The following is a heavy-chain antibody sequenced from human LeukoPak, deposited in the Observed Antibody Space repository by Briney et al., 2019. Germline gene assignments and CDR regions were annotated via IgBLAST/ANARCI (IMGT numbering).Heavy chain of an antibody. Sequence: PGGSLRLSCTASGFTFSSYGVHWVRQAPGKGLDWVAFIQFDGSNKYYADPVKGRFTISRDNSKNTLYLQMNSLRVEDTAVYYCHVYYYDSSGHPSHWYFDLWGRGTLVTVSS. V-gene: IGHV3-30*02. CDR1: GFTFSSYG. CDR2: IQFDGSNK. CDR3: HVYYYDSSGHPSHWYFDL. D-gene: IGHD3-22*01. J-gene: IGHJ2*01.